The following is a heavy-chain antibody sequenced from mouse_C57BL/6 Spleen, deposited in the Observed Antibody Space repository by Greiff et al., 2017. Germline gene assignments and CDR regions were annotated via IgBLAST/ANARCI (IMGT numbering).Heavy chain of an antibody. CDR2: IDPEDGET. CDR1: GFNIKDYY. J-gene: IGHJ2*01. CDR3: ASKDYYGSSYLDY. Sequence: EVKLMESGAELVKPGASVKLSCTASGFNIKDYYMHWVKQRTEQGLEWIGRIDPEDGETKYAPKFQGKATITADTSSNTAYLQLSSLTSEETAVYYCASKDYYGSSYLDYWGQGTTLTVSS. V-gene: IGHV14-2*01. D-gene: IGHD1-1*01.